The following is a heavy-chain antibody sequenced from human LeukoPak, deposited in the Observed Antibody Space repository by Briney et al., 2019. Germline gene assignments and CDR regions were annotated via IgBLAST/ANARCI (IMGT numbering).Heavy chain of an antibody. CDR2: IYFSGST. CDR1: GGSISSFY. CDR3: ARGVVAAPQTFDY. Sequence: SETLSLTCTVSGGSISSFYWSWFSWSWIRQPPGKGLEWIGYIYFSGSTNYNPSLKSRVTISVDTPKNQFSLKLSSVTAADTAVYYCARGVVAAPQTFDYWGQGTLVTVSS. V-gene: IGHV4-59*01. D-gene: IGHD2-15*01. J-gene: IGHJ4*02.